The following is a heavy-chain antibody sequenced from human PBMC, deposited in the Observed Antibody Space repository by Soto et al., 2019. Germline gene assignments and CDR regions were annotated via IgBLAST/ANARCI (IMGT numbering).Heavy chain of an antibody. CDR2: INPSGGST. V-gene: IGHV1-46*01. CDR3: ASGRLGIAAAGDDAFEI. Sequence: ASVKVSCKASGSTFTSYYMHWVRQAPGQGLEWMGIINPSGGSTSYAQKFQGRVTMTRDTSTSTVYMELSSLRSEDTAVYYCASGRLGIAAAGDDAFEIWGQGTMVTVSS. D-gene: IGHD6-13*01. CDR1: GSTFTSYY. J-gene: IGHJ3*02.